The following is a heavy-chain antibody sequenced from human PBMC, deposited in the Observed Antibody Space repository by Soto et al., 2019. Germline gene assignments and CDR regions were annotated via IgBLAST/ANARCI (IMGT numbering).Heavy chain of an antibody. D-gene: IGHD7-27*01. V-gene: IGHV4-30-4*01. Sequence: PSETLSLTCTVSGGSISTVDYWWSWIRQSPDMGLEWIGHIYDGGRTYNNPSLESRVTMSVDMSKSQLSLTLSSVSAADTAVYYCARGLSGDKVDSWGQGTLVT. CDR3: ARGLSGDKVDS. CDR1: GGSISTVDYW. J-gene: IGHJ4*02. CDR2: IYDGGRT.